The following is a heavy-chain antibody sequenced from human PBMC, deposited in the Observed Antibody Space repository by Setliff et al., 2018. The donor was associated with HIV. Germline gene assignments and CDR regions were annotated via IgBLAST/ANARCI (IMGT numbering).Heavy chain of an antibody. D-gene: IGHD3-3*01. Sequence: SETLSLTCAVYSGSFSGYRWTWIRQPPGEGLEWSGEINHSGSNNYNPSLKSRVTISVDTSKNQFSLKLSSVTAADTAVYFCARESRNDFWSGYYRTFDIWGQGTMVTVSS. CDR2: INHSGSN. V-gene: IGHV4-34*01. CDR1: SGSFSGYR. CDR3: ARESRNDFWSGYYRTFDI. J-gene: IGHJ3*02.